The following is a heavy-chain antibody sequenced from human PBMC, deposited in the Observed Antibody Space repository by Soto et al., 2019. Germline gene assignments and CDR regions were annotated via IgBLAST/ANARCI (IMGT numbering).Heavy chain of an antibody. CDR2: IIPIFGTA. CDR1: GGAFSSYS. D-gene: IGHD3-10*01. Sequence: SVEVSCKASGGAFSSYSISWVLQAPGQGLEWMGGIIPIFGTANYAQKFQGRVTITADESTSTAYMELSSLRSEDTAVYYCARGGPTGGDFDYWGQGTLVTVSS. V-gene: IGHV1-69*13. J-gene: IGHJ4*02. CDR3: ARGGPTGGDFDY.